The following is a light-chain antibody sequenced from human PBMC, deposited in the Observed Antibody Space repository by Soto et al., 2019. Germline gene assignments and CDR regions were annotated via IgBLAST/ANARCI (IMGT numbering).Light chain of an antibody. CDR1: SSDVGNYNL. CDR2: EDT. J-gene: IGLJ1*01. V-gene: IGLV2-23*01. CDR3: CSYADSSTYV. Sequence: VLTQPASVSGSPGQSITISCTGTSSDVGNYNLVSWYQQHPGKAPKLIIYEDTKRPSGVSNRFSGSKSGNTASLTISGLQAEDEADYYCCSYADSSTYVFGTGTKVTVL.